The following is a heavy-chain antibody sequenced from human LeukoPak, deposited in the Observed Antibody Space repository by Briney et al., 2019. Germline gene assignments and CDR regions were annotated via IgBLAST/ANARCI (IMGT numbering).Heavy chain of an antibody. CDR3: TTFNM. CDR1: GFTFTDYG. CDR2: ISYDGGNK. V-gene: IGHV3-30*03. J-gene: IGHJ3*02. Sequence: PGRSLRLSCAASGFTFTDYGIHWVRQAPGKGLEWVAVISYDGGNKNYADSVKGRFTIFRDNSKNTLYLQMDSLRVDDTALYSCTTFNMWGLGAMVTVSS.